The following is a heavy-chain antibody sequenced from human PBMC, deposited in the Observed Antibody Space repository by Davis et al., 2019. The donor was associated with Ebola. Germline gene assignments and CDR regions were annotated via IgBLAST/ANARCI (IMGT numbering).Heavy chain of an antibody. CDR1: GGTFSSYA. J-gene: IGHJ4*02. CDR3: ARGLAAAGGY. D-gene: IGHD6-13*01. CDR2: IIPILGIA. V-gene: IGHV1-69*04. Sequence: AASVKVSCKASGGTFSSYAISWVRQAPGQGLEWMGRIIPILGIANYAQKFQGRVTMTRNTSISTAYMELSSLRSEDTAVYYCARGLAAAGGYWGQGTLVTASS.